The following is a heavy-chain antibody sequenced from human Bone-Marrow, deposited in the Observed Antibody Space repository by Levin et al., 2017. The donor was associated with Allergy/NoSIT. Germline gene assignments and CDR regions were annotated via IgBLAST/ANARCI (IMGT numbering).Heavy chain of an antibody. CDR3: ARNGLVGYSGYAAGDY. D-gene: IGHD5-12*01. CDR1: GYSFTSYW. V-gene: IGHV5-51*01. J-gene: IGHJ4*02. Sequence: PGGSLRLSCKGSGYSFTSYWIAWVRQMPGKGLEWMGIIYPGNSDTRYSPSFQGQVTISADKSTSTAYLQWNSLKASDTAMYFCARNGLVGYSGYAAGDYWGQGTLVTVSS. CDR2: IYPGNSDT.